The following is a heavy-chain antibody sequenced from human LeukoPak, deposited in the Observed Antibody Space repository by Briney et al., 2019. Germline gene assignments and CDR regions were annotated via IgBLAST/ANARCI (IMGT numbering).Heavy chain of an antibody. V-gene: IGHV3-7*01. J-gene: IGHJ4*02. D-gene: IGHD2-15*01. CDR3: EDPSVGY. CDR1: GFTFSKFW. CDR2: INQDGSEK. Sequence: GGSLRLSCAASGFTFSKFWMTWVRQAPGKGLEWLANINQDGSEKNYVDSVKGRFTISRDNAKNSLFLQMNSLRAEDTAVYYCEDPSVGYWGQGTLVTVSS.